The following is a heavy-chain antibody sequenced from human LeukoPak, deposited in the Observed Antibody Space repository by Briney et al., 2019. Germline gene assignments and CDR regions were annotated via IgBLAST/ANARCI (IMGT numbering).Heavy chain of an antibody. CDR2: IWYDGSNK. CDR3: ARDRPKFDVLRFLEWAPYYYYGMDV. V-gene: IGHV3-33*01. D-gene: IGHD3-3*01. Sequence: PGRSLRLSCAASGFTFSSYGMHWVRQAPGKGLEWVAVIWYDGSNKYYADSVKGRFTISRDNSKNTLYLQMNSLRAEDTAVYYCARDRPKFDVLRFLEWAPYYYYGMDVWGQGTTVTVSS. CDR1: GFTFSSYG. J-gene: IGHJ6*02.